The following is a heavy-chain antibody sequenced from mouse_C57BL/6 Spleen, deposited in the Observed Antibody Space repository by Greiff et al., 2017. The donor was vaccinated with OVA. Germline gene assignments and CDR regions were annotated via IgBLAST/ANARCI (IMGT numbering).Heavy chain of an antibody. Sequence: EVQLQESGPGLVKPSQSLSLTCSVTGYSITSGYYWNWIRQFPGNKLEWMGYISYDGSNNYNPSLKNRISITRDTSKNQFFLKLNSVTTEDTATYYCAREDYGGFAYWGQGTLVTVSA. V-gene: IGHV3-6*01. CDR3: AREDYGGFAY. CDR1: GYSITSGYY. J-gene: IGHJ3*01. CDR2: ISYDGSN. D-gene: IGHD1-1*01.